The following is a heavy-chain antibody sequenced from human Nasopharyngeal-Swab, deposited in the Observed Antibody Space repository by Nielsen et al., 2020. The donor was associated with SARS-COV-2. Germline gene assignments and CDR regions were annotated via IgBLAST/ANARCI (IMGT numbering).Heavy chain of an antibody. CDR2: ISSSGSTI. J-gene: IGHJ4*02. D-gene: IGHD3-3*01. Sequence: GGSLRLSCAASGFTFSDYYMSWIRQAPGKGLEWVSYISSSGSTIYYADSVKGRFTISRDNAKNSLYLQMNSLRAEDTAVYYCSTDLVWSGYYLENYWGQGTLVTVSS. V-gene: IGHV3-11*04. CDR1: GFTFSDYY. CDR3: STDLVWSGYYLENY.